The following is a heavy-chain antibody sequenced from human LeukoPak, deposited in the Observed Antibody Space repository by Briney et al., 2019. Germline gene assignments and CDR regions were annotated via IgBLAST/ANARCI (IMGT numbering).Heavy chain of an antibody. V-gene: IGHV4-39*07. CDR3: ARGYSSSFRDYYYYMDV. Sequence: SETLSLTCTVSGGSISSSSYYWGWIRQPPGKGLEWIGSIYYSGSTYYNPSRKSRVTISVDTSKNQFSLKLSSVTAADTAVYYCARGYSSSFRDYYYYMDVWGKGTTVTVSS. D-gene: IGHD6-6*01. J-gene: IGHJ6*03. CDR2: IYYSGST. CDR1: GGSISSSSYY.